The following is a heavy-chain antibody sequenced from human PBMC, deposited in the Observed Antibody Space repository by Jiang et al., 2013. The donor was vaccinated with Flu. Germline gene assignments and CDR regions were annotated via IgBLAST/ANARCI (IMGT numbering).Heavy chain of an antibody. CDR2: FYASGST. Sequence: GLVKPSETLSLSCSVSAGFISYYSWNWIRQPAGKGLEWIGRFYASGSTNYTPSVKSRIIMSQVTSKNHLTSVTAADTAISSCARGLGCDHFASGTYCIPLSTTDSWGQGTVVTVSS. CDR3: ARGLGCDHFASGTYCIPLSTTDS. J-gene: IGHJ4*02. CDR1: AGFISYYS. V-gene: IGHV4-4*07. D-gene: IGHD3-10*01.